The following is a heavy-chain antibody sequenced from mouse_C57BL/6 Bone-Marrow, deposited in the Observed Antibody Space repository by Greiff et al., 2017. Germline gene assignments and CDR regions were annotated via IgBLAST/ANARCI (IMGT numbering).Heavy chain of an antibody. V-gene: IGHV1-55*01. CDR3: ARSGPLGRSFDY. Sequence: QVQLQQPGAELVKPGASVKMSCKASGYTFTSYWITWVKQRPGQGLEWIGDIYPTSGRTNYNEKFQSKAILTVDTSSNTAYMPLSSLTSEDSAVFYCARSGPLGRSFDYWGQGTTLTVSS. CDR2: IYPTSGRT. CDR1: GYTFTSYW. D-gene: IGHD4-1*01. J-gene: IGHJ2*01.